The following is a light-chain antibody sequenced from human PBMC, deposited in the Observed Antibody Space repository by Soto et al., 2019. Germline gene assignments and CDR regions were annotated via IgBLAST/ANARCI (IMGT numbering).Light chain of an antibody. CDR3: QQYNNWPPEIT. J-gene: IGKJ3*01. V-gene: IGKV3-15*01. CDR2: GAS. Sequence: EVVLTHSPDTLSLSPCETATLSFSASQSVSSNLAWYQQKPGQAPRLLIYGASTRATGIPARFSGSGSGTEFTLTISSLQSEDFAVYYCQQYNNWPPEITFGPGTKVDNK. CDR1: QSVSSN.